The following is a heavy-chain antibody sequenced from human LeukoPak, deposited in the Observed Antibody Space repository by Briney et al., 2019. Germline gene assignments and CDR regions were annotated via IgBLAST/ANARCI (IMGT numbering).Heavy chain of an antibody. CDR3: AKALSSSPQGYFDY. Sequence: GGSLRLSCAASGFTFSSYEMNWVRQALGKGLEWVSYISSSGSTIYYADSVKGRFTISRDNAKNSLYLQMNSLRAEDMALYYCAKALSSSPQGYFDYWGQGALVTVSS. J-gene: IGHJ4*02. CDR2: ISSSGSTI. D-gene: IGHD6-13*01. V-gene: IGHV3-48*03. CDR1: GFTFSSYE.